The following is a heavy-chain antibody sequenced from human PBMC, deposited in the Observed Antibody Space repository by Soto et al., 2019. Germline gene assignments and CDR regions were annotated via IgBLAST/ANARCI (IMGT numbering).Heavy chain of an antibody. CDR2: INSADGDA. J-gene: IGHJ4*02. D-gene: IGHD6-25*01. V-gene: IGHV1-3*01. CDR3: ARDGVAAGNFNFDY. Sequence: SGNGSCKASGYRFTSYAMRSVYQAPEQRLEWMRSINSADGDAKDSPKLQDRATITRDTSASTAYIELSSLRSEHTALFYCARDGVAAGNFNFDYWGQGSLVTLS. CDR1: GYRFTSYA.